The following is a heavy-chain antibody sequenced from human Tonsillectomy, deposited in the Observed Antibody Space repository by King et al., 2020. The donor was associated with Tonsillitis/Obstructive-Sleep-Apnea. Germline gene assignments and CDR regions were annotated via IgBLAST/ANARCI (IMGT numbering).Heavy chain of an antibody. V-gene: IGHV4-34*01. CDR1: GGSFSGDY. CDR2: INRSGTT. D-gene: IGHD6-19*01. J-gene: IGHJ4*02. Sequence: VQLQQWGAELLKPSQTLSLTCAVYGGSFSGDYLSWIRQPPGKGLEWIGEINRSGTTNYNPSLKSRVTMSVDTSKNQFSLNLSSVTAADTAVYYCAREPYSSGRVDRYFDYWGQGILVTVSS. CDR3: AREPYSSGRVDRYFDY.